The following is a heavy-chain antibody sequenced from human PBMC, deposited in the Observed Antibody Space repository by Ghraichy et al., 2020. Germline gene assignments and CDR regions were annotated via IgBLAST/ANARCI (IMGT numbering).Heavy chain of an antibody. Sequence: ASVKVSCKASGYTFTSYDINWVRQATGQGLEWMGWMNPNSGNTGYAQKFQGRVTITRNTSISTAYMELSSLRSEDTAVYYCARGPGSDEWLRFLMYYGMDVWGQGTTVTVSS. CDR1: GYTFTSYD. V-gene: IGHV1-8*03. CDR2: MNPNSGNT. CDR3: ARGPGSDEWLRFLMYYGMDV. D-gene: IGHD5-12*01. J-gene: IGHJ6*02.